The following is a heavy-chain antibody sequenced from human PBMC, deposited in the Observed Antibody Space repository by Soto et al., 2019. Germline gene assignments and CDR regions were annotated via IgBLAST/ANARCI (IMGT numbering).Heavy chain of an antibody. V-gene: IGHV4-28*01. CDR3: ALGRRSILNSGYDYFDY. CDR1: GYSISSSNW. D-gene: IGHD5-12*01. CDR2: IYYSGST. Sequence: SETLSLTCAVSGYSISSSNWWGWIRQPPGKGLEWIGYIYYSGSTYYNPSLKSRVTMSVDTSKNQFSLKLSSVTAVDTAVYYCALGRRSILNSGYDYFDYWGQGTLVTVSS. J-gene: IGHJ4*02.